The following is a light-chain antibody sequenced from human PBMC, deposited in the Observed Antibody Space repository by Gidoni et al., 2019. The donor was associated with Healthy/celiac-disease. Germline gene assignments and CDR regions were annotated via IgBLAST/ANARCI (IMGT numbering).Light chain of an antibody. CDR1: QSISSY. J-gene: IGKJ1*01. V-gene: IGKV1-39*01. Sequence: DIQMTQSPSSLSASVGDRVTITCRASQSISSYLNWYQQKPGKAPKLLSYAASSLQSGVPSRFSGSGSGTDFTLTISSLQPEDCATYYCQQSYSTSWTFXQXTKVEIK. CDR3: QQSYSTSWT. CDR2: AAS.